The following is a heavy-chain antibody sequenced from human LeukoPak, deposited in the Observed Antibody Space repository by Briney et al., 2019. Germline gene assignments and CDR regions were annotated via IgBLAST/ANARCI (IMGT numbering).Heavy chain of an antibody. V-gene: IGHV3-53*01. J-gene: IGHJ4*02. D-gene: IGHD6-19*01. CDR3: AKDRPYSSEAY. CDR2: IYSGGST. CDR1: GFTVSSNY. Sequence: PGGSLRLSCAASGFTVSSNYMSWVRQAPGKGLEWVSVIYSGGSTYYADSVKGRFTISRDNSKNTLYLQMNSLRAEDTAVYYCAKDRPYSSEAYWGQGTLVTVSS.